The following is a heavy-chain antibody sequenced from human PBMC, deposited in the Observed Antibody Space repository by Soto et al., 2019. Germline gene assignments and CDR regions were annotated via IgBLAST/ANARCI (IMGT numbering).Heavy chain of an antibody. CDR3: ASRARLWFGELSWFDP. V-gene: IGHV4-4*02. Sequence: SETLSLTCAVSGGSISSSNWWSWVRQPPGKGLEWIGEIYHSGSTNYNPSLKSRVTISVDKSKDQFSLKLSSVTAADTAVYYCASRARLWFGELSWFDPWGQGTLVTVSS. CDR2: IYHSGST. D-gene: IGHD3-10*01. CDR1: GGSISSSNW. J-gene: IGHJ5*02.